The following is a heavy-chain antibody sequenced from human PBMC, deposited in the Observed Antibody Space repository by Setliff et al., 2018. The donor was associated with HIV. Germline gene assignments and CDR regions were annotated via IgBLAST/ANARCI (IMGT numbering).Heavy chain of an antibody. CDR2: ISGGGKSI. Sequence: PGGSLRLSCAASGFTFSSYTMHWVRQAPGKGLEWVASISGGGKSIYYADSVKGRFTISRDNAERSLYLQMNSLRAEDTAVYYCVKDEEYIGVVSATMNMPGYYHYYYMDVWGKGTTVTVSS. J-gene: IGHJ6*03. CDR3: VKDEEYIGVVSATMNMPGYYHYYYMDV. D-gene: IGHD2-2*01. CDR1: GFTFSSYT. V-gene: IGHV3-21*01.